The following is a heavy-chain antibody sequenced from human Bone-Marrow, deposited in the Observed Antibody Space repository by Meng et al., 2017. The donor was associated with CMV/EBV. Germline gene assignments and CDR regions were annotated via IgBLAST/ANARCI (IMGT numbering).Heavy chain of an antibody. CDR1: GGSFSGYY. V-gene: IGHV4-34*01. CDR3: ARGQDWSEGYPS. D-gene: IGHD3-3*01. J-gene: IGHJ4*02. CDR2: INHSGST. Sequence: SETLSLTCAVYGGSFSGYYWSWIRQPPGKGLEWIGEINHSGSTNYNPSLKSRVTISVDTSKNQFSLKLSSVTAADTAVYYCARGQDWSEGYPSWGQGTLVTVSS.